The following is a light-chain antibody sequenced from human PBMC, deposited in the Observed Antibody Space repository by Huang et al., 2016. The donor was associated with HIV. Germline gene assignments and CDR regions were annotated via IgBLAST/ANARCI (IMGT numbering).Light chain of an antibody. Sequence: DIQMTQSPASLSASVGDRVTSTCRATQRISNYVNWYQQKPGKAPTLLSYGASTLQSGVPSRFSGSGSGTDFTLTISSLQPEDFTTYYCQQSYKTPPTFGQGTKVEI. J-gene: IGKJ1*01. CDR1: QRISNY. CDR3: QQSYKTPPT. CDR2: GAS. V-gene: IGKV1-39*01.